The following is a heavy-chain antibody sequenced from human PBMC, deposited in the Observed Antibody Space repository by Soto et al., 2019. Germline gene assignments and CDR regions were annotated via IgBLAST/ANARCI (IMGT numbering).Heavy chain of an antibody. Sequence: SETLSLTCAVSGGSISSSNWWSWVRQPPGKGLEWIGEIYRSGSTNYNPSLKSRVTISVDKSKNQFSLKLSSVTAADTAVYYCARVEYSSSSITMVRGVNFDYWGQGTLVTVSS. CDR1: GGSISSSNW. D-gene: IGHD3-10*01. J-gene: IGHJ4*02. CDR3: ARVEYSSSSITMVRGVNFDY. CDR2: IYRSGST. V-gene: IGHV4-4*02.